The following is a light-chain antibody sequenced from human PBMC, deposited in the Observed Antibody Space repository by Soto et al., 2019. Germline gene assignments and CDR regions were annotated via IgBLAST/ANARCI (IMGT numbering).Light chain of an antibody. CDR2: GVS. V-gene: IGLV2-14*03. CDR1: SSDVGAYKY. J-gene: IGLJ1*01. CDR3: SSFTGTTPLDV. Sequence: QSVLAQPASVSGSPGQSITTSCTGTSSDVGAYKYVSWYQQHPGKVPKLIIYGVSNRPSGVSNRFSGSKSGNAAFLTISGLQPEDEADYYCSSFTGTTPLDVFGTGTKVTVL.